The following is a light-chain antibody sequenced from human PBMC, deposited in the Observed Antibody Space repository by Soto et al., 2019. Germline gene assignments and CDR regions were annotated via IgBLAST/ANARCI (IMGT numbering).Light chain of an antibody. CDR3: SSYTANVTPVV. Sequence: QSVLTQPASVSGSPGPSITISCTGTSGDIGGYNYVSWYQQHPAKAPKLLISEVTNRPSGVSNRFSGSKSGNTASLTISGLQGEDEADYYCSSYTANVTPVVFGGGTPLPVL. CDR1: SGDIGGYNY. V-gene: IGLV2-14*01. CDR2: EVT. J-gene: IGLJ2*01.